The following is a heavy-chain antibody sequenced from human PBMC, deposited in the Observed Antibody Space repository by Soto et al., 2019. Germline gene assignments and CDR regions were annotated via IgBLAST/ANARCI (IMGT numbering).Heavy chain of an antibody. D-gene: IGHD4-4*01. CDR1: GFTFSSYA. CDR2: ISYDGSNK. V-gene: IGHV3-30-3*01. CDR3: ARDKRYSRSFYYYYGMDV. Sequence: GGSLRLSCAASGFTFSSYAMHWVRQAPGKGLEWVAVISYDGSNKYYADSVKGRFTISRDNSKNTLYLQMNSLRAEDTAVYYCARDKRYSRSFYYYYGMDVWGHGTTVIVSS. J-gene: IGHJ6*02.